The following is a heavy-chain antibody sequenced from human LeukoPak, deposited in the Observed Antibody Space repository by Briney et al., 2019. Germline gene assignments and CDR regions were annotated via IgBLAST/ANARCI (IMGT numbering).Heavy chain of an antibody. J-gene: IGHJ4*02. CDR2: IYYSGNT. Sequence: PSETLSLTCSVSGGSISSSYWSWIRQPPGKGLEWIGYIYYSGNTNYNPSLKSRVTISVDTSKNQFPLKLSSVTAADTAVYYCARGYGGYLGFDFWGQGTLVTVSS. CDR3: ARGYGGYLGFDF. CDR1: GGSISSSY. V-gene: IGHV4-59*01. D-gene: IGHD5-12*01.